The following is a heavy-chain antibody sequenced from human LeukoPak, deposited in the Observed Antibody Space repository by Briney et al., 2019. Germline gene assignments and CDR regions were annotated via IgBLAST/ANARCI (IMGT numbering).Heavy chain of an antibody. CDR1: GFTFSSYG. Sequence: GGSLRLSCAASGFTFSSYGMHWVRQAPGKGLEWVAVIWNDGSNKYYADSVKGRFTISRDNSKNTLYLQVNSLRAEDTAVYYCARDHFSSSSLDYWGQGTLVTVSS. CDR3: ARDHFSSSSLDY. D-gene: IGHD6-6*01. J-gene: IGHJ4*02. CDR2: IWNDGSNK. V-gene: IGHV3-33*01.